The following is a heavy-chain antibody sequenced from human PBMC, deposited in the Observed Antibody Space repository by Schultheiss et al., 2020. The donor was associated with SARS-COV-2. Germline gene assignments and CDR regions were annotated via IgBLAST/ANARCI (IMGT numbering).Heavy chain of an antibody. CDR3: ARATYHDFWSGYYSYYFDY. V-gene: IGHV4-59*01. CDR1: GGSISSYY. Sequence: GSLRLSCTVSGGSISSYYWSWIRQPPGKGLEWIGYIFYSGSTNYNPSLKSRVTISVDTSKNQFSLKLSSVTAADTAVYYCARATYHDFWSGYYSYYFDYWGQGTLVTVSS. D-gene: IGHD3-3*01. CDR2: IFYSGST. J-gene: IGHJ4*02.